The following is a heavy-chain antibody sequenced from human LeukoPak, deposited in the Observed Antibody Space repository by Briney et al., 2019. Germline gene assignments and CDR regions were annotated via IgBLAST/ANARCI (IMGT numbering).Heavy chain of an antibody. CDR3: ARRTDTAMEFDY. Sequence: SETLSLTCAVYGGSFSGYYWSWIRQPPGKGLEWIGEINHSGSANYNPSLKSRVTISADTSKNQFSLKLSSVTAADTAVYYCARRTDTAMEFDYWGQGTLVTVSS. CDR1: GGSFSGYY. J-gene: IGHJ4*02. V-gene: IGHV4-34*01. D-gene: IGHD5-18*01. CDR2: INHSGSA.